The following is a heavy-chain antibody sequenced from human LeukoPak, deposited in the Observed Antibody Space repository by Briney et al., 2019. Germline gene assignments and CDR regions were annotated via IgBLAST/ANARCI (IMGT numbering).Heavy chain of an antibody. D-gene: IGHD1-1*01. CDR2: IYYSGST. J-gene: IGHJ5*02. CDR3: ASHDPQSNWFDP. V-gene: IGHV4-31*03. CDR1: GGSISSGGYY. Sequence: SETLSLTCTVSGGSISSGGYYWSWIRQHPGKGLEWIGYIYYSGSTYYNPSLKSRVTISVDTSKIQFSLKLSSVTAADTAVYYCASHDPQSNWFDPWGQGTLVTVSS.